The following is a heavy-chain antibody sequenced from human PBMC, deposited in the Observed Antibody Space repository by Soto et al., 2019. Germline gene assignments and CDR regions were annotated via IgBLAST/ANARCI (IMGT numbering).Heavy chain of an antibody. CDR2: IYWDDDK. J-gene: IGHJ4*02. CDR1: GFSLTTSGVG. Sequence: QITLNESGPTVVRPTETLTLTCRFSGFSLTTSGVGVGWIRQSQGKAPEWLALIYWDDDKRYSASLKSMLTIPKDTAKNQVVLTVSDLYPTDTATYYCAHRVLRTVFGLVTTTAIYFDFWGQGTPVAVSS. CDR3: AHRVLRTVFGLVTTTAIYFDF. V-gene: IGHV2-5*02. D-gene: IGHD3-3*01.